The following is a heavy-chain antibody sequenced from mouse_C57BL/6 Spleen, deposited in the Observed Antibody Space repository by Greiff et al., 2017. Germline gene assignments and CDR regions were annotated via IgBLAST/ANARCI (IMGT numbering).Heavy chain of an antibody. V-gene: IGHV1-72*01. J-gene: IGHJ3*01. CDR3: AGDYDSSFGFAC. CDR2: IDPNSGGT. CDR1: GYTFTSYW. D-gene: IGHD1-1*01. Sequence: QVQLQQPGPELVKPGASVKLSCKASGYTFTSYWMHWVKQRPGRGLEWIGRIDPNSGGTKYNEKFKSKATLTVDKPSSTAYMRLSSLTSEDSAVYCCAGDYDSSFGFACWGQGTLVTVSA.